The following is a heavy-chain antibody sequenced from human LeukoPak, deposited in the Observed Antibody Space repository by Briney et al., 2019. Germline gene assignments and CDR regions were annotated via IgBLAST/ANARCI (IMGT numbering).Heavy chain of an antibody. CDR3: ARDPDRSGFDY. Sequence: GGSLRLSCAASGFTFINYGMYWIRQAPGKGLEWVATVWYDGNNKYYADSVQGRFTISRDNSRNTLFLQMDSLRVEDAGLYYCARDPDRSGFDYWGQGTLVTVSS. CDR2: VWYDGNNK. D-gene: IGHD1-14*01. V-gene: IGHV3-33*07. CDR1: GFTFINYG. J-gene: IGHJ4*02.